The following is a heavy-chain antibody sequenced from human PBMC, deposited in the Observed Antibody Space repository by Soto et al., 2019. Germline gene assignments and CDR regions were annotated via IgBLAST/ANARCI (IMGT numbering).Heavy chain of an antibody. D-gene: IGHD2-15*01. CDR1: CGSISSGDYY. J-gene: IGHJ6*02. CDR3: ARAGGKHYGMDV. Sequence: PSETVSLTCTVSCGSISSGDYYWSWIRQPPGKGLEWIGYIYYSGSTYYNPSLKSRVTISVDTSKNQFSLKLSSVTAADTAVYYCARAGGKHYGMDVWGQGTTVTVSS. V-gene: IGHV4-30-4*01. CDR2: IYYSGST.